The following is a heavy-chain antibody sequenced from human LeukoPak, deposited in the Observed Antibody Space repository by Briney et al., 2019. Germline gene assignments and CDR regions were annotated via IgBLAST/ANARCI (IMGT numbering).Heavy chain of an antibody. CDR1: GFTFSSYS. D-gene: IGHD3-22*01. Sequence: GGSLRLSCAASGFTFSSYSMNWVRQAPGKGLEWVSYISSSSRTIYYADSVKGRFTISRDNAKNSLYLQMNSLRAEDTAVYYCARDRPYYDSSGYYLLDDFDIWGQGTMVTVSS. V-gene: IGHV3-48*01. CDR2: ISSSSRTI. CDR3: ARDRPYYDSSGYYLLDDFDI. J-gene: IGHJ3*02.